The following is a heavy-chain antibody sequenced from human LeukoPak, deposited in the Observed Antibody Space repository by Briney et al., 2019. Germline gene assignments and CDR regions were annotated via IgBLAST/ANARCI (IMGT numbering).Heavy chain of an antibody. CDR1: GFTFNTSA. CDR2: MSYDGSNK. V-gene: IGHV3-30*15. D-gene: IGHD1-26*01. J-gene: IGHJ4*02. CDR3: ASGSYHEH. Sequence: GSLRLSCAASGFTFNTSAMHWVRQAPGKGLEWVAVMSYDGSNKYYVDSVKGRFTISRDNSRNTLSLQMSSLRAEDTAVYYCASGSYHEHWGQGTLVTVSS.